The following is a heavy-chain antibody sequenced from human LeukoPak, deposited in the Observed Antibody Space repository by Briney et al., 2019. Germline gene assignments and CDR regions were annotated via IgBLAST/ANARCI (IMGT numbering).Heavy chain of an antibody. D-gene: IGHD2-21*02. Sequence: GGSLRLSCAASGFNFNIYGMNWVRQAPGKGLEWVSSISSESTNIYYTDSVKGRFTIARDNAKNSLYLQMNSLVPEDTAVYYCSRDGSGSGDVWGQGTLVTVSS. CDR2: ISSESTNI. CDR3: SRDGSGSGDV. CDR1: GFNFNIYG. V-gene: IGHV3-21*01. J-gene: IGHJ4*02.